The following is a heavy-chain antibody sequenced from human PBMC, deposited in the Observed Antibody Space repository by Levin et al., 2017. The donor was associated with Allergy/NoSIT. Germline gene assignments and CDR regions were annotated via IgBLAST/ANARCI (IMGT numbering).Heavy chain of an antibody. V-gene: IGHV3-43*01. CDR2: ISWDGLVT. D-gene: IGHD6-19*01. CDR3: ARGNSGWSEYSFDY. CDR1: GFTFHHYT. J-gene: IGHJ4*02. Sequence: GESLKISCAASGFTFHHYTMHWVRQAPGRGLEWVSLISWDGLVTYYGDSVKGRFTISRDNRKSSLFLQMDSLTTEDTALYYCARGNSGWSEYSFDYWGQGTRVTVSS.